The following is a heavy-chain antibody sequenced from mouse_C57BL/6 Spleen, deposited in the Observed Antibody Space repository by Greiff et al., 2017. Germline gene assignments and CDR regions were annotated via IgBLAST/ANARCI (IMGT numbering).Heavy chain of an antibody. J-gene: IGHJ3*01. D-gene: IGHD1-1*01. Sequence: QVHVKQSGAELVKPGASVKISCKASGYAFSSYWMNWVKQRPGKGLEWIGQIYPGDGDTNYNGKFKGKATLTADKSSSTAYIQLSSLTSEDSAVYFCARGSSVYAYWGQGTLVTVSA. CDR3: ARGSSVYAY. CDR2: IYPGDGDT. CDR1: GYAFSSYW. V-gene: IGHV1-80*01.